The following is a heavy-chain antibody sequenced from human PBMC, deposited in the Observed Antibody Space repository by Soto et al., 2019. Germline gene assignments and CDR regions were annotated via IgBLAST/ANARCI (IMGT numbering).Heavy chain of an antibody. J-gene: IGHJ5*02. Sequence: GGSLRLSCAASGFTVSSNYMSWVRQAPGKGLEWVSVIYSGGSTYYADSVKGRFTISRHNSKNTLYLQMNSLRAEDTAVYYCARARGWSGYYDWFDPWGQGTLVTVSS. D-gene: IGHD3-3*01. CDR2: IYSGGST. V-gene: IGHV3-53*04. CDR3: ARARGWSGYYDWFDP. CDR1: GFTVSSNY.